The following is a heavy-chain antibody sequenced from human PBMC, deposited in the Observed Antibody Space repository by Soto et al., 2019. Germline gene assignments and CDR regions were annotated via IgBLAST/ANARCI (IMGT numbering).Heavy chain of an antibody. D-gene: IGHD6-13*01. V-gene: IGHV3-7*01. J-gene: IGHJ6*02. CDR2: IKQDGSEK. CDR1: GFTLSSYW. CDR3: ARDYSSSSHYYYYGMDV. Sequence: PGGSLRLSCAASGFTLSSYWMSWVRQAPGKGLEWVANIKQDGSEKYYVDSVKGRFTISRDNAKNSLYLQMNSLRAEDTAVYYCARDYSSSSHYYYYGMDVWGQGTTVTVSS.